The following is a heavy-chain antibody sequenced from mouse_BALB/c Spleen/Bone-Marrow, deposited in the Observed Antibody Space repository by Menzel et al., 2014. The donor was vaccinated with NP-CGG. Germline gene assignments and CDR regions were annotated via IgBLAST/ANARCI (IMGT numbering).Heavy chain of an antibody. CDR1: GCSFTGYY. CDR3: ARLDWDGGFAY. J-gene: IGHJ3*01. D-gene: IGHD4-1*01. CDR2: ISCYNGAT. V-gene: IGHV1S34*01. Sequence: LVKTGASVKISCKSSGCSFTGYYMHWVKQSHGKSLEWIGYISCYNGATSYNQKFKSKATFTVDTSSSTAYMQFNSLTSEDSAVYYCARLDWDGGFAYWGQGTLVTVSA.